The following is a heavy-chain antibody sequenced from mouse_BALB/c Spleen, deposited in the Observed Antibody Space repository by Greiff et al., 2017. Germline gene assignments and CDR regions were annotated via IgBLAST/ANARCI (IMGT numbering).Heavy chain of an antibody. V-gene: IGHV1S22*01. CDR3: TRSEYGNYYYAMDY. CDR2: IYPGSGST. Sequence: LQQPGSELVRPGASVKLSCKASGYTFTSSWMHWVKQRHGPGLEWIGNIYPGSGSTNYDEKFKSKGTLTVDTSSSTAYMHLSSLTSEDSAVYYCTRSEYGNYYYAMDYWGQGTSVTVSS. CDR1: GYTFTSSW. J-gene: IGHJ4*01. D-gene: IGHD2-10*02.